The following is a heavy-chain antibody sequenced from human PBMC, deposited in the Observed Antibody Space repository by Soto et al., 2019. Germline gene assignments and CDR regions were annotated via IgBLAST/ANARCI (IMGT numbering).Heavy chain of an antibody. CDR3: VRGSLGNHADYFDY. CDR1: GFTFSSYW. V-gene: IGHV3-7*03. Sequence: GGSLRLSCAASGFTFSSYWMSWVRQAPGKGLEWVANIKQDGSEKQYVDSAKGRFTISRDNAKTSLYLQMNSLRAEDTAVYYCVRGSLGNHADYFDYWGQETRVTVSS. J-gene: IGHJ4*02. CDR2: IKQDGSEK. D-gene: IGHD3-16*01.